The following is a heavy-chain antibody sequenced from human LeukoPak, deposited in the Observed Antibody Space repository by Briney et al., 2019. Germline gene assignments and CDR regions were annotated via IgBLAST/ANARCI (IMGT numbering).Heavy chain of an antibody. CDR1: GFTFSSYE. CDR2: VSSSGSTI. V-gene: IGHV3-48*03. J-gene: IGHJ4*02. Sequence: GGSLRLSCAASGFTFSSYEMNWVRQAPGKGLEWVSYVSSSGSTIYYADSVKGRFTISRDNAKNSLYLQMNSLRAEDTAVYYCARARISGSYRYFDYWGQGTLVTVSS. D-gene: IGHD1-26*01. CDR3: ARARISGSYRYFDY.